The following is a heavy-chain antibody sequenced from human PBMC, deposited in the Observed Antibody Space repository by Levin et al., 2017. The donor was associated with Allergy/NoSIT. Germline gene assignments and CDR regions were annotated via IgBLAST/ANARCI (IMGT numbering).Heavy chain of an antibody. V-gene: IGHV4-59*01. CDR2: LSDSGNS. D-gene: IGHD2-2*01. CDR3: ARDRVITSGSTYYYYGVDV. CDR1: GGSISSYF. Sequence: SQTLSLTCTVSGGSISSYFWSWIRQPPGKGPEWIGHLSDSGNSNYNPSLRSRVTISVDTSKNQFSLKLTSVTAADTAVYYCARDRVITSGSTYYYYGVDVWGQGTTVTVSS. J-gene: IGHJ6*02.